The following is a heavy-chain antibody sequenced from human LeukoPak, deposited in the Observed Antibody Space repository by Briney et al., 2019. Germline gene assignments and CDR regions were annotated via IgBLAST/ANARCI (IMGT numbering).Heavy chain of an antibody. D-gene: IGHD3-3*01. J-gene: IGHJ4*02. CDR3: ARQQGYYDFETATAFPPYYFDS. CDR2: IHYGGSS. V-gene: IGHV4-39*01. Sequence: PSETLSLTCTVSGGSITSKNYYWGWIRQSPGKGLEWIGSIHYGGSSYYNPSLKSRVFISVDTSKSQFFLRVSSVTVADTAIYYCARQQGYYDFETATAFPPYYFDSWGQGTLVTSSS. CDR1: GGSITSKNYY.